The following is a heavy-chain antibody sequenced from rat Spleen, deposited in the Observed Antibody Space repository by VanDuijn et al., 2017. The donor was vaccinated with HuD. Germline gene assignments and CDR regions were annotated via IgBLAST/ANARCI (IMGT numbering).Heavy chain of an antibody. CDR1: GFTFNNYW. V-gene: IGHV5-31*01. CDR3: ARAGYLRDWYFDF. J-gene: IGHJ1*01. CDR2: ITNTGRST. Sequence: EVQLVESGGGLVQPGRSLKLSCVASGFTFNNYWMTWIRQAPGKGLEWFASITNTGRSTFYPDSVKGRFTISRDNAKSTLYLQMNSLRSEDTATYHCARAGYLRDWYFDFWGPGAMVTVSS. D-gene: IGHD2-2*01.